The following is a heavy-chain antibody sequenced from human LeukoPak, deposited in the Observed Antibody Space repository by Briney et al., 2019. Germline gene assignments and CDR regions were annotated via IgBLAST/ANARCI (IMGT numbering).Heavy chain of an antibody. V-gene: IGHV3-23*01. CDR2: LSGSGSYT. CDR3: AKDDAWLQYGD. Sequence: GGSLRLSCAASGFTVSDYSMSWVRQAPGKGLEWVSALSGSGSYTDYADSVKGRFTISRDNSKGTVYLQMNSLRPEDTAVYYCAKDDAWLQYGDWGRGTLVTVSS. J-gene: IGHJ4*02. D-gene: IGHD5-24*01. CDR1: GFTVSDYS.